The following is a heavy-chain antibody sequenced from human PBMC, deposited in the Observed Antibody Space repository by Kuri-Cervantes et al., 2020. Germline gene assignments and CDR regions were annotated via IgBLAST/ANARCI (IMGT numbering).Heavy chain of an antibody. CDR2: IWYDGSNK. J-gene: IGHJ4*02. CDR3: ARVPWYSSSWYLDY. D-gene: IGHD6-13*01. V-gene: IGHV3-33*01. Sequence: LSLTCAASGFTFSSYGMHWVRQAPGKGLEWVAVIWYDGSNKYYADSVKGRFTISRDNSKNTLYLQMNGLRAEDTAVYYCARVPWYSSSWYLDYWGQGTLVTVSS. CDR1: GFTFSSYG.